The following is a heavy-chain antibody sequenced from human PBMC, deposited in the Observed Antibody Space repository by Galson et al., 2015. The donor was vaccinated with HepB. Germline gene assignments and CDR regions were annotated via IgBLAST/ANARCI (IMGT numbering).Heavy chain of an antibody. CDR3: TASSAAVAGQIDY. J-gene: IGHJ4*02. CDR1: GGTFSSYA. D-gene: IGHD6-19*01. V-gene: IGHV1-69*10. Sequence: SVKVSCKASGGTFSSYAISWVRQAPGQGLEWMGGIIPIFGIANYAQKFQGRVTITADKSTSTAYVELSSLRSEDTAVYYCTASSAAVAGQIDYWGQGTQLTVSS. CDR2: IIPIFGIA.